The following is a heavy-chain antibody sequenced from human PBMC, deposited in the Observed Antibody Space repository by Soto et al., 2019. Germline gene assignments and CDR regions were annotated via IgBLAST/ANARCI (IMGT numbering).Heavy chain of an antibody. V-gene: IGHV1-69*13. CDR2: TIPIFGTA. Sequence: SVKVSCKASGGTFSSYAIRWVRQAPGQGLEWMGGTIPIFGTANYAQKFQGRVTTTADESTSTAYMELSSLRSEDTAVYYCARVPNYYNSSGPNWGQGTLVTVSS. CDR1: GGTFSSYA. CDR3: ARVPNYYNSSGPN. J-gene: IGHJ4*02. D-gene: IGHD3-22*01.